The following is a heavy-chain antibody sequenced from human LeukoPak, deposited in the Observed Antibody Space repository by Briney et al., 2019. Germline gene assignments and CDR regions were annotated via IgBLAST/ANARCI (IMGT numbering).Heavy chain of an antibody. CDR2: INHSGST. D-gene: IGHD6-6*01. V-gene: IGHV4-34*01. J-gene: IGHJ6*02. CDR1: GGSFSGYY. CDR3: AGSIAARSYYYYGMDV. Sequence: SETLSLTCAVYGGSFSGYYWSWIRQPPGKGLEWIGEINHSGSTNYNPSLKSRVTISVDTSKNQFSLKLSSVTAADTAVYYCAGSIAARSYYYYGMDVWGQGTTVTVSS.